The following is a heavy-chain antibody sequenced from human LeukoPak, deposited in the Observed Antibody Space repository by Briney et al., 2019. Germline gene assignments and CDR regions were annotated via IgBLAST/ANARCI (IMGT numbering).Heavy chain of an antibody. CDR1: GGSISSRSYY. J-gene: IGHJ4*02. Sequence: KPSETLSLTCTVSGGSISSRSYYWGWIRQPPGKGLEWIGSIYHSGSTYYNPSLKSRVTISVDTSKNQFSLKLSSVTAADTAVYYCARQGRYDYVWGSYRPVYFDYWGQGTLVTVSS. CDR3: ARQGRYDYVWGSYRPVYFDY. V-gene: IGHV4-39*01. D-gene: IGHD3-16*02. CDR2: IYHSGST.